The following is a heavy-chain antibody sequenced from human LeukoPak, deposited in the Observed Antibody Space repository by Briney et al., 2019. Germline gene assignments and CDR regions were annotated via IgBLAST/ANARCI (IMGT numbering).Heavy chain of an antibody. CDR1: GDSISTSSYY. J-gene: IGHJ5*02. CDR3: ARDGQQLVRSVIWFDP. CDR2: IQYSVTT. Sequence: SETLSLTCIVSGDSISTSSYYWGWIRQPPGKGLEWIGSIQYSVTTYNNPSLKSRVTISVDTSKNQFSLKLSSVTAADTAVYYCARDGQQLVRSVIWFDPWGQGTLVTVSS. V-gene: IGHV4-39*07. D-gene: IGHD6-13*01.